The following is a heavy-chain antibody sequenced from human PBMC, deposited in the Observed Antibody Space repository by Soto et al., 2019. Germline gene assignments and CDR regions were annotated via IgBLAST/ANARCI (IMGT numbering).Heavy chain of an antibody. V-gene: IGHV1-46*01. CDR2: INPSGGST. CDR1: GYTFTSYY. CDR3: ARARYSSGWTPDDAFDI. J-gene: IGHJ3*02. Sequence: ASVKVSCKASGYTFTSYYMHWVRQAPGQGLEWMGIINPSGGSTSYAQKFQGRVTMTRDTSTSTVYMELSSLRSEDTAVYYCARARYSSGWTPDDAFDIWGQGTMVTVSS. D-gene: IGHD6-19*01.